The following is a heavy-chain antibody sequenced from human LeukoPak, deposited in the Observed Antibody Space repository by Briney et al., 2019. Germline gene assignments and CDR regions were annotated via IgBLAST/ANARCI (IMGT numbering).Heavy chain of an antibody. CDR3: AKSSSGGWYLLGDAFDI. V-gene: IGHV3-30*18. D-gene: IGHD6-19*01. Sequence: GGSLRLSCAASGFTFSSHGIHWVRQAPGKGLEWVAVISYAGSDKYYADSVKGRFTISRDNSKNTLYLQMNSLRAEDTAVYYCAKSSSGGWYLLGDAFDIWGQGTLVTVSS. J-gene: IGHJ3*02. CDR2: ISYAGSDK. CDR1: GFTFSSHG.